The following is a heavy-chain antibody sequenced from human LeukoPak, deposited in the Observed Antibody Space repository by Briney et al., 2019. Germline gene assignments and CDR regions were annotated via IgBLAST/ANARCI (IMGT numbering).Heavy chain of an antibody. CDR2: IYHSGST. CDR3: ARADWNYYFDY. J-gene: IGHJ4*02. D-gene: IGHD1-7*01. Sequence: PSETLSLTCTVSGGSISSGGYSWSWIRQPPGKGLEWIGYIYHSGSTYYNPSLKSRVTISVDRSKNQFSLKLSSVTAADTAVYYCARADWNYYFDYWGQGTLVTVSS. V-gene: IGHV4-30-2*01. CDR1: GGSISSGGYS.